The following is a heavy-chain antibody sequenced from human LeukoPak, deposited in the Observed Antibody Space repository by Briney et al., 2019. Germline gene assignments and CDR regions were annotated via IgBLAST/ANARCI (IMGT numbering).Heavy chain of an antibody. CDR2: INSSGGST. V-gene: IGHV1-46*01. J-gene: IGHJ4*02. CDR3: ARAEPKKDIRY. CDR1: GYTFISYD. Sequence: ASVKVSCKASGYTFISYDMHWARQAPGQGLEWMGIINSSGGSTSYAQKFQGRVTMIRDTSTSTVYMELSSLRFEDTAVYYCARAEPKKDIRYWGQGTLVTVSS. D-gene: IGHD2-15*01.